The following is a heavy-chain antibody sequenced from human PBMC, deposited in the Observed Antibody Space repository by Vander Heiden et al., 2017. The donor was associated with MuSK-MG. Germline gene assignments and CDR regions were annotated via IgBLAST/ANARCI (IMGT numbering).Heavy chain of an antibody. D-gene: IGHD1-26*01. Sequence: QVQLVQSGTEVKKPGASVKISCKTSGYRFASYFIHWVRQAPGQGLEWVGMYTPGATSYAPKLQGRVTITADTSTSTVYMELSNLRSEDAAIYYCARRPPGSVGATGRGIYWYDLWGQGTQVTVSS. CDR3: ARRPPGSVGATGRGIYWYDL. V-gene: IGHV1-46*04. CDR1: GYRFASYF. J-gene: IGHJ5*02. CDR2: YTPGAT.